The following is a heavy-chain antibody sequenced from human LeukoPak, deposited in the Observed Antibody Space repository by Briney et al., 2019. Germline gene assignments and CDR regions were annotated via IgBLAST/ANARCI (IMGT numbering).Heavy chain of an antibody. CDR3: ARWGYCSSTSCQNFDY. Sequence: SETLSLTCAVYGGSFSGYYWSWIRQPPGKGLEWIGEINHSGGTNYNPSLKSRVTISVDTSKNQFSLKLSSVTAADTAVYYCARWGYCSSTSCQNFDYWGQGTLVTVSS. V-gene: IGHV4-34*01. CDR2: INHSGGT. D-gene: IGHD2-2*01. CDR1: GGSFSGYY. J-gene: IGHJ4*02.